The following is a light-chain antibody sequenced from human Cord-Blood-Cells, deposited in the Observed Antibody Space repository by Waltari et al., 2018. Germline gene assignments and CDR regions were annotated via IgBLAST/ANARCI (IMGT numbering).Light chain of an antibody. Sequence: DIQMTQSPSSLSASVGDRVTITCRARQSISSYLNWYQQKPGKAPKLLIYAASSLQSGVPRRSSGSGSGTDFTLTISSLQPEVFASYYCQQCYSTSTFGQGTKVEIK. V-gene: IGKV1-39*01. CDR1: QSISSY. J-gene: IGKJ1*01. CDR3: QQCYSTST. CDR2: AAS.